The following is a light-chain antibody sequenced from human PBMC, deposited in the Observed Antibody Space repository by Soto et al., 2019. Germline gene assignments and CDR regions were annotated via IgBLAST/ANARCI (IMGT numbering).Light chain of an antibody. CDR1: QSVSSN. Sequence: EILMTQSPATLSVSPGERATLSCRASQSVSSNLAWYQQKPGQAPRLLIYAVSTRATGIPARFSGSGSGTEFTLTINSLQSEDFAVYYCQQYNNWPPTWTF. CDR3: QQYNNWPPTWT. J-gene: IGKJ1*01. CDR2: AVS. V-gene: IGKV3-15*01.